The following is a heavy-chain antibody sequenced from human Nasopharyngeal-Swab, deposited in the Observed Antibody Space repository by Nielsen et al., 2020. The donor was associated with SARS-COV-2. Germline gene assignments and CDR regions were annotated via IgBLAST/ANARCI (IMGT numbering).Heavy chain of an antibody. CDR3: AKDWLYTSAWYGGS. J-gene: IGHJ5*02. CDR2: ISGSGFTS. V-gene: IGHV3-23*01. D-gene: IGHD3-22*01. Sequence: WIRQPPGKGLEWVSSISGSGFTSSSASVKGRFTISRDNSMDTLYLQMNSLRAEDTATYYCAKDWLYTSAWYGGSWGQGTLVTVSS.